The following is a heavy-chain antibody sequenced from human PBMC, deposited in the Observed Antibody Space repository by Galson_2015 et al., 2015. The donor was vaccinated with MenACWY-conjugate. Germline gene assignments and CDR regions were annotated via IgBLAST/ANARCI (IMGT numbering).Heavy chain of an antibody. CDR2: INAGNGNT. Sequence: SVKVSCKASGYTFTSYAMHWVRQAPGQRLEWMGWINAGNGNTKYSQKFQGRVTITRDASASTAYMELSSLRSEDTAVYYCARAGWDCSSTSCYGYYYYGMDVWGQGTTVTVSS. CDR1: GYTFTSYA. CDR3: ARAGWDCSSTSCYGYYYYGMDV. J-gene: IGHJ6*02. D-gene: IGHD2-2*01. V-gene: IGHV1-3*01.